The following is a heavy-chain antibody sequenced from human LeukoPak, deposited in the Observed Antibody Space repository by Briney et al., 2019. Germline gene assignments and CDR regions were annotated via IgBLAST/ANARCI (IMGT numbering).Heavy chain of an antibody. CDR2: IYYSGST. V-gene: IGHV4-31*03. CDR1: GGSISSGGYY. J-gene: IGHJ4*02. Sequence: SQTLSLTCTVSGGSISSGGYYWSWIRQHPGKGLEWIGYIYYSGSTYYNPSLKSRVTISVDTSKNQFSLKLSSVTAADTAVYYCARAGPSGYDLIQNHNFDYWGQGTLVTVSS. D-gene: IGHD5-12*01. CDR3: ARAGPSGYDLIQNHNFDY.